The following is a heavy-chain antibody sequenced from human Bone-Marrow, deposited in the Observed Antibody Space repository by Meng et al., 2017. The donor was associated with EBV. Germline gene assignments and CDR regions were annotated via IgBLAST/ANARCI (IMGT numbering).Heavy chain of an antibody. CDR1: GGSFSGYY. V-gene: IGHV4-34*01. J-gene: IGHJ5*02. Sequence: QVRLRQWGAGLLKPSETLSLTCAVYGGSFSGYYWSWIRQPPGKGLEWIGEINHSGSTNYNPSLKSRVTISVDTSKNQFSLKLSSVTAADTAVYYCARGKRWVRNWFDPWGQGTLVTVSS. D-gene: IGHD4-23*01. CDR3: ARGKRWVRNWFDP. CDR2: INHSGST.